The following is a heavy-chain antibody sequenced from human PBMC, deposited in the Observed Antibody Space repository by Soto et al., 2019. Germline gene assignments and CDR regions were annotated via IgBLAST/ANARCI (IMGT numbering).Heavy chain of an antibody. J-gene: IGHJ4*02. CDR3: ARGGSDCGGHCYIIHPVSD. CDR1: GGSISSGDYY. Sequence: ASETLSLTCTVSGGSISSGDYYWSWIRQPPGKGLEWIGYIYYSGSTYYNPSLKSRVTISVDTSKNQFSLKLSSVTAADTAVYYCARGGSDCGGHCYIIHPVSDWGQGTLVTVSS. V-gene: IGHV4-30-4*01. D-gene: IGHD2-21*02. CDR2: IYYSGST.